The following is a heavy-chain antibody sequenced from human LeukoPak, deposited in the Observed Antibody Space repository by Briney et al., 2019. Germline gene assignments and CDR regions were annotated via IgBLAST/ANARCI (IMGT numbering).Heavy chain of an antibody. D-gene: IGHD6-13*01. CDR1: GFTFDDYA. CDR2: ISWNSGSI. Sequence: PGGSLRLSCAASGFTFDDYAMHWVRQAPGKGLEWVSGISWNSGSIGYADSVKGRFTISRDNAKNSLYLQMNSLRAEDTALYYCAKVRGPSSWYASFDYWGQGTLVTVSS. J-gene: IGHJ4*02. CDR3: AKVRGPSSWYASFDY. V-gene: IGHV3-9*01.